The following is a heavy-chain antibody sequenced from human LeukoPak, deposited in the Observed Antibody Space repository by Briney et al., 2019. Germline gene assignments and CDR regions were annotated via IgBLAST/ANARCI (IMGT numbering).Heavy chain of an antibody. J-gene: IGHJ3*02. Sequence: GGSLRLSXAASGFTFSSYGMHWVRQAPGKGLEWVAFIRYDGSNKYYADSVKGRFTISRDNSKNTLYLQMNSLRAEDTAVYYCAKSRSGYYQLAFDIWGQGTMVTVSS. CDR2: IRYDGSNK. CDR3: AKSRSGYYQLAFDI. CDR1: GFTFSSYG. D-gene: IGHD3-22*01. V-gene: IGHV3-30*02.